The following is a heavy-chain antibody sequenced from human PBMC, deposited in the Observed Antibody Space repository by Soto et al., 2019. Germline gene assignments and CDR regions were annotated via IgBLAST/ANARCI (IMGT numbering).Heavy chain of an antibody. D-gene: IGHD3-3*01. CDR2: IRSKANSYAT. CDR3: TTVYDFWSGPYYYYYGMDV. CDR1: GFTFSGSA. J-gene: IGHJ6*02. V-gene: IGHV3-73*01. Sequence: GGSLRLSCAASGFTFSGSAMHWVRQASGKGLEWVGRIRSKANSYATAYAASVKGRFTISRDDSKNTAYLQMNSLKTEDTAVYYCTTVYDFWSGPYYYYYGMDVPGQGTMVTVSS.